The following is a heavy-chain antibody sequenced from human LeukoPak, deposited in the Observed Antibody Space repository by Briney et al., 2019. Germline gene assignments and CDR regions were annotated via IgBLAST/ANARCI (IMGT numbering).Heavy chain of an antibody. V-gene: IGHV4-4*07. CDR1: SVSISSYY. Sequence: SETLSLTCSVSSVSISSYYWTWIRQSAGRGLEWIGRIDTSGSTNYNPSLKSRVTMSADTSNIQFSLKLRSVTAADTAVYYCARGQWEIDYWGQGTLVTVSP. J-gene: IGHJ4*02. D-gene: IGHD1-26*01. CDR2: IDTSGST. CDR3: ARGQWEIDY.